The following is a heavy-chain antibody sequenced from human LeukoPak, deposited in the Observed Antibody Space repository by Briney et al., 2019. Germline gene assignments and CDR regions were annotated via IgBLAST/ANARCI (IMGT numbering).Heavy chain of an antibody. D-gene: IGHD3-22*01. J-gene: IGHJ3*02. CDR1: GFTFRSYW. Sequence: GGSLRLSCAASGFTFRSYWMSWVRQAPGRGLEWVSAISGSGGSTYYADSVKGRFTISRDNSKNTLYLQMNSLRAEDTAVYYCAKDRLDYYDSSGYYWGSAFDIWGQGTMVTVSS. CDR2: ISGSGGST. V-gene: IGHV3-23*01. CDR3: AKDRLDYYDSSGYYWGSAFDI.